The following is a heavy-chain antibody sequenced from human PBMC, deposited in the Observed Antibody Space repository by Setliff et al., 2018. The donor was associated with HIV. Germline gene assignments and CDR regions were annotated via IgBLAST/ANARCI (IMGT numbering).Heavy chain of an antibody. V-gene: IGHV3-74*01. D-gene: IGHD2-2*01. CDR1: GFNFSSYS. Sequence: GGSLRLSCAASGFNFSSYSMNWVRQAPGKGLEWVSRIKSDGSITNYADSVKGRFTISRDNAKNTMWLQMSGLRAEDTAVYYCARSSPADSYGDWDLWGQGTLVTVSS. CDR3: ARSSPADSYGDWDL. J-gene: IGHJ5*02. CDR2: IKSDGSIT.